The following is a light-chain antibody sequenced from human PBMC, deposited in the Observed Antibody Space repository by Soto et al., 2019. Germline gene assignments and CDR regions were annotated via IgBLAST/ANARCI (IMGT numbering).Light chain of an antibody. CDR1: SRDVGGYNY. J-gene: IGLJ1*01. Sequence: QSVLTQPPSASGSPGQSVTISCIGTSRDVGGYNYVSWYQQHPGKAPKLIISEGSKRPSGVPDRFSGSKSGNTASLTVSGLHSEDAADYYCTSHAGGNIYVCGTETMGTVL. CDR2: EGS. V-gene: IGLV2-8*01. CDR3: TSHAGGNIYV.